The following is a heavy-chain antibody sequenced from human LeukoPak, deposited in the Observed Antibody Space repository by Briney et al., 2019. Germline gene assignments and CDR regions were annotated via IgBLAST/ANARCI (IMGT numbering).Heavy chain of an antibody. CDR1: GFTFSSYG. Sequence: GGPLRPSSAASGFTFSSYGMHCVRPPPGKGLGGAAFIWYDGSNKYYADSVKGQFTISRDNSKNTLYLQMNSLRAEDTAVYYCAKDGGATVKGRSLYPFDYWGQGTLVTVSS. J-gene: IGHJ4*02. V-gene: IGHV3-30*02. CDR2: IWYDGSNK. CDR3: AKDGGATVKGRSLYPFDY. D-gene: IGHD5-12*01.